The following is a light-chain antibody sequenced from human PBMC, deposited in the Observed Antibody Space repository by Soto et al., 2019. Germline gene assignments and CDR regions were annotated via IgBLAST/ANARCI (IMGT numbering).Light chain of an antibody. CDR1: QSVSMY. J-gene: IGKJ5*01. V-gene: IGKV3-11*01. CDR2: DTS. CDR3: QHRSNWPPIT. Sequence: EIVLTQSPATLSWSPGETAALSCRASQSVSMYLAWYQQRPGQAPRLLIYDTSNRATGIPARFSARGFGTDFTLIISNLEPEDSAVYYCQHRSNWPPITFGQGTRLEIK.